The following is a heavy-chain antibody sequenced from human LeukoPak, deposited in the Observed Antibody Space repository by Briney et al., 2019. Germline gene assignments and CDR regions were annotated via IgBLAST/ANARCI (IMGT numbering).Heavy chain of an antibody. CDR3: ARGPLGDYAGYYYYYMDV. CDR2: IYYSGST. CDR1: GGSISSSSYY. Sequence: SETLSLTCTVSGGSISSSSYYWGWIRQPPGKGLEWIGSIYYSGSTFYNPSLKSRVTMSVDTSKNQFSLKLSSVTAADTAVYYCARGPLGDYAGYYYYYMDVWGKGTTVTVSS. J-gene: IGHJ6*03. V-gene: IGHV4-39*07. D-gene: IGHD4-17*01.